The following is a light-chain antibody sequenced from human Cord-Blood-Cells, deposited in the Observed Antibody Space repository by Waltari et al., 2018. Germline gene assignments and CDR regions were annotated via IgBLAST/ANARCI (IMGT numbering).Light chain of an antibody. V-gene: IGLV2-23*01. CDR3: CSYAGSSPWV. Sequence: QSALTQPVSVSGSPGQSITISCTGTSSDVASYNLVSWYQQHPGKAPILMIYEGSKRPSGVSNRFSGSKSCNTASLTISGLQAEDEADYYCCSYAGSSPWVFGGGTKLTVL. CDR1: SSDVASYNL. CDR2: EGS. J-gene: IGLJ3*02.